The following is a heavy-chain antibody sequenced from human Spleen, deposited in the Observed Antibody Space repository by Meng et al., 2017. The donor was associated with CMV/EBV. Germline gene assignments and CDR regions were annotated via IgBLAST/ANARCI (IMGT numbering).Heavy chain of an antibody. CDR3: ARVPAPYYYDSSGPFDY. CDR1: GYTFTSYG. CDR2: ISTYNGNT. V-gene: IGHV1-18*01. J-gene: IGHJ4*02. D-gene: IGHD3-22*01. Sequence: ASVKVSCKASGYTFTSYGISWVRQAPGQGLEWMGWISTYNGNTMFAQKLQGRVTMTTDTSTSTAYMELRRLRFDDTAVYYCARVPAPYYYDSSGPFDYWGQGTLVTVSS.